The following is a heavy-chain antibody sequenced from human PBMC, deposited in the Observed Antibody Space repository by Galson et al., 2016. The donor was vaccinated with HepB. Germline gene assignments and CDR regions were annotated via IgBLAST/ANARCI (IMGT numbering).Heavy chain of an antibody. D-gene: IGHD2-2*01. Sequence: ETLSLTCVVYGGSFSGYYWSWIRQSPGKGLEWIGEISHSGRTNYNPSFKSRVTISVDTSKNLFSLKLTSVTAADTAAYYCARANLGFCTSTTCSSNWFDPWGQGTLVTVSS. J-gene: IGHJ5*02. CDR3: ARANLGFCTSTTCSSNWFDP. V-gene: IGHV4-34*01. CDR2: ISHSGRT. CDR1: GGSFSGYY.